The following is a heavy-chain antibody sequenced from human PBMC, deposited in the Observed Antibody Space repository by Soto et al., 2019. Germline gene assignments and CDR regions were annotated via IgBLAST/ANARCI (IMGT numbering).Heavy chain of an antibody. Sequence: PGGSLRFSCAASGFTFSNYWMNWVRQAPGKGLEWVANIKQDGSEKYFVDSVKGRFTISRDNAKNSLYLQMNSLRAEATAVYYCARDLGRTAAGYYYYYAMDVWGQGTTVTVSS. V-gene: IGHV3-7*01. D-gene: IGHD2-2*01. CDR1: GFTFSNYW. J-gene: IGHJ6*02. CDR3: ARDLGRTAAGYYYYYAMDV. CDR2: IKQDGSEK.